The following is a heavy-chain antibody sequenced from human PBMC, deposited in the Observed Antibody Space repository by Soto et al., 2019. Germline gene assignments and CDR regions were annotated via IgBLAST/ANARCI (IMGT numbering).Heavy chain of an antibody. CDR2: ISYDGSSK. CDR3: AKGFSYDSSGYYTFDS. D-gene: IGHD3-22*01. J-gene: IGHJ4*02. V-gene: IGHV3-30*18. Sequence: QVQLVESGGGVVQPGRSLRLSCAASGFTFSSYGMHWVRQAPGKGLEWVAVISYDGSSKYYADSVKARFTISRDNSKNTLYLQMNSLRVEDTAVYYWAKGFSYDSSGYYTFDSWGQGTLVTVSS. CDR1: GFTFSSYG.